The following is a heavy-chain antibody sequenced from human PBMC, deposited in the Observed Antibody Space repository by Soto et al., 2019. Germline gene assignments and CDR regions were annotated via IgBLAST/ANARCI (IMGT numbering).Heavy chain of an antibody. CDR2: IVVGSGNT. D-gene: IGHD1-20*01. CDR3: AAGLYNWNPPIGAFDI. J-gene: IGHJ3*02. Sequence: ASVKVSCKASGFTFTSSAMQWVRQARGQRLEWIGWIVVGSGNTNYAQKFQERVTITRDMSTSTAYMELSSLRSEDTAVYYCAAGLYNWNPPIGAFDIWGQGTMVTVSS. CDR1: GFTFTSSA. V-gene: IGHV1-58*02.